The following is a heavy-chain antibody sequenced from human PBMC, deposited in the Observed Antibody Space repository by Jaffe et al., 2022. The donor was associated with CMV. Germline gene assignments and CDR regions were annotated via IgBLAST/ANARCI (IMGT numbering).Heavy chain of an antibody. CDR1: GYTFTSYG. J-gene: IGHJ5*02. Sequence: QVQLVQSGAEVKKPGASVKVSCKASGYTFTSYGISWVRQAPGQGLEWMGWISAYNGNTNYAQKLQGRVTMTTDTSTSTAYMELRSLRSDDTAVYYCARDPNTMVRGVTKINWFDPWGQGTLVTVSS. CDR3: ARDPNTMVRGVTKINWFDP. CDR2: ISAYNGNT. D-gene: IGHD3-10*01. V-gene: IGHV1-18*01.